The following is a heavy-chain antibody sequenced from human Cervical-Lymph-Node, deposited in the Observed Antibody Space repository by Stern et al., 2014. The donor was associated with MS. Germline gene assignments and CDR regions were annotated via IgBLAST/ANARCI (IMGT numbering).Heavy chain of an antibody. J-gene: IGHJ6*02. V-gene: IGHV3-43*01. CDR2: ISWDGGST. D-gene: IGHD3-10*01. Sequence: EVQLVESGGAVAQPGGSLRLSCAASGFHAGFTFKDFTMHWVRQAPGKSMEWVSLISWDGGSTTYAYSQKGRFTISRDNSKSALYLQIDSMTSEDTALYYCAKEGAVRVGETAYYYGIDVWGQGTAVIVSS. CDR1: GFHAGFTFKDFT. CDR3: AKEGAVRVGETAYYYGIDV.